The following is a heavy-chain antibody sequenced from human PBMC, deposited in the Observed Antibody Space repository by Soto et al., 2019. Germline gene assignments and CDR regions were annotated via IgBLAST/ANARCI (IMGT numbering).Heavy chain of an antibody. CDR3: AHSRLKMYCSGGSCYGNWFDP. Sequence: QITLKESGPTLVNPTQTLTLTCTFSGFSLSTSGVGVGWIRQPPGKALEWLALIYWNDDKRYSPSLKSRLTITKDTSKNQVVLTMTNMDPVDTATYYCAHSRLKMYCSGGSCYGNWFDPWGQGTLVTVSS. V-gene: IGHV2-5*01. J-gene: IGHJ5*02. CDR2: IYWNDDK. CDR1: GFSLSTSGVG. D-gene: IGHD2-15*01.